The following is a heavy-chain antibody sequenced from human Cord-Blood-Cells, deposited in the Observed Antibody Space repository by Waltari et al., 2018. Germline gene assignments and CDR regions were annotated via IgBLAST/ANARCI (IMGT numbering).Heavy chain of an antibody. CDR3: ARGGREWLLYSDY. J-gene: IGHJ4*02. Sequence: QVQLQESGPGLVKPSETLSLTCAVSGYSISSGYYWGWIRQPPGKGLEWIGSIYHSGSTYYNPSLKSLVTISVDTSKNQFSLKLSSVTAADTAVYYCARGGREWLLYSDYWGQGTLVTVSS. D-gene: IGHD3-3*01. V-gene: IGHV4-38-2*01. CDR1: GYSISSGYY. CDR2: IYHSGST.